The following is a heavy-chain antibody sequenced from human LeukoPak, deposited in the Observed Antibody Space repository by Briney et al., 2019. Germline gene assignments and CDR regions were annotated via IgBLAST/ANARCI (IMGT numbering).Heavy chain of an antibody. D-gene: IGHD6-19*01. CDR3: AKHQLAGPYYCDS. J-gene: IGHJ4*02. Sequence: GGSLRLSCAASGFTFINYAMSWVRQAPGKGLEWVSSISGSGDTTYYADPVKGRFTISRDNSKNTLYLRMNSLRAEDTAVYFCAKHQLAGPYYCDSWGQGTLVTVSS. CDR2: ISGSGDTT. CDR1: GFTFINYA. V-gene: IGHV3-23*01.